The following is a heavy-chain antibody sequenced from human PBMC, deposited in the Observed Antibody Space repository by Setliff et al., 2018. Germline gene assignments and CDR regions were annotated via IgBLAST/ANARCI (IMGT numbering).Heavy chain of an antibody. Sequence: LSLTCNVSGGSFSTYYWSWIRQPPGKGLEWIGHVYYSGTANYNPSLKSRVTVSVDTSNHQFSLRLRSVTAADTAVYYCARGGTYRYFDYWGQGALVTV. V-gene: IGHV4-59*01. CDR2: VYYSGTA. J-gene: IGHJ4*02. D-gene: IGHD5-12*01. CDR1: GGSFSTYY. CDR3: ARGGTYRYFDY.